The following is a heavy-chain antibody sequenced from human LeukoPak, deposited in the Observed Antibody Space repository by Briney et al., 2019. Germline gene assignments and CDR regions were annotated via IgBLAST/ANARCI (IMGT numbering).Heavy chain of an antibody. D-gene: IGHD2-2*02. CDR1: GFTFSSYS. V-gene: IGHV3-48*01. Sequence: PGGSLRLSCAASGFTFSSYSMNWVRQAPGKGLEWVSYISSSSSTIYYADSVKGRFTISRDNAKNSLYLQMNSLRAEDTAVYYCARDRSQYQLLYVYYYMDVWGKGTTVTVSS. CDR3: ARDRSQYQLLYVYYYMDV. J-gene: IGHJ6*03. CDR2: ISSSSSTI.